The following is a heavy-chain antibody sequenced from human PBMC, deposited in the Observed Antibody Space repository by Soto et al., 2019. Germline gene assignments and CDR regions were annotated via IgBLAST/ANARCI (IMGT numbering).Heavy chain of an antibody. Sequence: ASVKVSCKASGYTFTSYSMHWVRQAPGQRLEWMGWLNAGSGNTKYSQKFQDRVTITRDTSATTAYMELSSLRYEDTAVYYCARESTRTTAPDYWGQGTLVTVSS. CDR1: GYTFTSYS. D-gene: IGHD4-17*01. J-gene: IGHJ4*02. CDR3: ARESTRTTAPDY. CDR2: LNAGSGNT. V-gene: IGHV1-3*01.